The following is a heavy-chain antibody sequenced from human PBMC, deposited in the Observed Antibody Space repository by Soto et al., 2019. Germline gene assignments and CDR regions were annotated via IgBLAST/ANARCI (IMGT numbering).Heavy chain of an antibody. V-gene: IGHV1-3*01. CDR3: ARAVGQFDP. CDR2: INAANGNV. Sequence: QVQLVQSGAEVKKPGASVKVSCKASGYTFSSYALHWVRQAPGQRLEWMGLINAANGNVKYSQKFQGRVTITRDTSASTAYMELSSLRSEDTAVYYCARAVGQFDPWGQGTLVTVSS. J-gene: IGHJ5*02. CDR1: GYTFSSYA. D-gene: IGHD6-19*01.